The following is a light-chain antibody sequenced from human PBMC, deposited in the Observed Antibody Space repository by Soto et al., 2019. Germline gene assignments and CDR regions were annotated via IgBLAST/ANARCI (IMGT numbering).Light chain of an antibody. CDR1: QSVGSRH. Sequence: PGERATLSCRASQSVGSRHLAWYQQKPGQAPRVLIVRASDRATGIPDRVSGSGSGTDFTLTIFRLEPEDSGMYYCHQYDVSPWTFGQGTKVEIK. V-gene: IGKV3-20*01. CDR3: HQYDVSPWT. CDR2: RAS. J-gene: IGKJ1*01.